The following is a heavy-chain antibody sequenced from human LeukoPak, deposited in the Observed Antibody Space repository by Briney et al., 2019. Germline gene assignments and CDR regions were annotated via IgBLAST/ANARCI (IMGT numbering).Heavy chain of an antibody. V-gene: IGHV3-66*01. Sequence: GGSLRLSCAASGFTVGSNYMSWVRQAPGRGLEWVSVIYSGGSTYYADSVKGRFTISRDNSKNTLFLQMNSLRAGDTAVYYCARGTVTMVDYWGQGTLVTVSP. D-gene: IGHD3-10*01. CDR2: IYSGGST. CDR3: ARGTVTMVDY. CDR1: GFTVGSNY. J-gene: IGHJ4*02.